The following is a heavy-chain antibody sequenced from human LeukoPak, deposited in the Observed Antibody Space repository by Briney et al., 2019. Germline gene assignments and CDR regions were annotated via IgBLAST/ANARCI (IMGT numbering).Heavy chain of an antibody. CDR3: AAALRDYYDSSRA. CDR1: GGSFSGYY. D-gene: IGHD3-22*01. V-gene: IGHV4-34*01. Sequence: SETLSLTCAVYGGSFSGYYWSWIRQPPGKGLEWIGEINHSGSTYYNPSLKSRVTISVDRSKNQFSLKLSSVTAADTAVYYCAAALRDYYDSSRAWGQGTLVTVSS. J-gene: IGHJ5*02. CDR2: INHSGST.